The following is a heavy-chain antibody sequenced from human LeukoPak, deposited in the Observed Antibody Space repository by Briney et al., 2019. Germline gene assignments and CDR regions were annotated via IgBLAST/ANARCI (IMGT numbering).Heavy chain of an antibody. V-gene: IGHV4-34*01. CDR2: INHSGST. D-gene: IGHD3-10*01. J-gene: IGHJ4*02. CDR3: ATDRYYGSGSYYKFDF. CDR1: GGSFSGYY. Sequence: SETLSLTCAVSGGSFSGYYWSWIHQPPGKGLEWIGEINHSGSTNYNPSLKSRVTISVDTSKKQFSLSLNSVTAADTAVYYCATDRYYGSGSYYKFDFWGQGTLVTVSS.